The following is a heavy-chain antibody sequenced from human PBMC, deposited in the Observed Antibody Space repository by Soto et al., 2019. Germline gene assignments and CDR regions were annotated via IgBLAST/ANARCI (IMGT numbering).Heavy chain of an antibody. Sequence: GGSLRLSCTASGFTFRTYVMSWVHQVPGKGLEWVSSISTSGSNTYYADSVKGRFTISRDNSKNTLYLQMSSLRAEDTAVYYCAKDPSFIEVVVGGTWDYWGQGALVTVSS. V-gene: IGHV3-23*01. CDR1: GFTFRTYV. CDR2: ISTSGSNT. D-gene: IGHD2-15*01. J-gene: IGHJ4*02. CDR3: AKDPSFIEVVVGGTWDY.